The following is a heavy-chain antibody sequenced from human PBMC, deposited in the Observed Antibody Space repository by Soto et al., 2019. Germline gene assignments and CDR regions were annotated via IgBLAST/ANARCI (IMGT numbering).Heavy chain of an antibody. D-gene: IGHD5-18*01. CDR1: GFTFSSYA. CDR2: ISYDGSNK. V-gene: IGHV3-30-3*01. J-gene: IGHJ2*01. CDR3: ARDPVWGTAMVFWYFDL. Sequence: QVQLVESGGGVVQPGRSLRLSCAASGFTFSSYAMHWVRQAPGKGLEWVAVISYDGSNKYYADSVKGRFTISRDNSKNTLYLQMNSLRAEDTAVYYCARDPVWGTAMVFWYFDLWGRGTLVTVSS.